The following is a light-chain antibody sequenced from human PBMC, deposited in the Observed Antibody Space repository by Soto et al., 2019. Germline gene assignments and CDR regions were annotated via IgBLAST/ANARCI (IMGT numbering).Light chain of an antibody. CDR2: DVT. V-gene: IGLV2-14*03. Sequence: QSVLTEPASVSGSPGQSIIISCTGTGSDIGSYNYVSWYQHHPGKVPKFIIYDVTNRPSGVSDRFSGSKSGNTASLTISGLQAEDEADYYCNSYTSASTYVFGTGTRSPS. J-gene: IGLJ1*01. CDR1: GSDIGSYNY. CDR3: NSYTSASTYV.